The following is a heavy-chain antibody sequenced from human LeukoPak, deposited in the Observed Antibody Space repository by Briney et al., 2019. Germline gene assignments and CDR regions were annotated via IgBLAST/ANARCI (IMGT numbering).Heavy chain of an antibody. J-gene: IGHJ2*01. Sequence: ASVTVSFMASGGTFISYAISWVRQAPGQELEWMGGIIPIFGTANYAQKFQGRVTITADESTSTAYMELSSRRSEDTAVYYCARESDGDSINYWYFALWGRGTLVTVSS. CDR2: IIPIFGTA. CDR3: ARESDGDSINYWYFAL. CDR1: GGTFISYA. V-gene: IGHV1-69*13. D-gene: IGHD4-17*01.